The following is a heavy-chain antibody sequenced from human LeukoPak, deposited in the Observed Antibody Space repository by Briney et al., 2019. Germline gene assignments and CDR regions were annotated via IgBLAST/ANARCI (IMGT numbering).Heavy chain of an antibody. CDR1: GYIFTSND. D-gene: IGHD2-15*01. V-gene: IGHV1-8*01. CDR2: MNPNSGNT. Sequence: ASVKVSCKASGYIFTSNDINWVRQATGQGLEWMGWMNPNSGNTGYAQKFQGRVTMTRNTSISTAYMELSSLRSEDTAVYYRARGLGSLMVVAATNWGQGTLVTVSS. J-gene: IGHJ4*02. CDR3: ARGLGSLMVVAATN.